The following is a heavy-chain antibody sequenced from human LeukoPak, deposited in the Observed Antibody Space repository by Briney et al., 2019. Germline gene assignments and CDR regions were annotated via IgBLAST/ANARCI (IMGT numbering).Heavy chain of an antibody. D-gene: IGHD5-12*01. CDR2: IYHSGST. Sequence: SETLSLTCTVSGGSMNTYYWTWIQQPPGKGLEWIGYIYHSGSTKYNPSLKSRVTISVDTSKNQFSLNLSSVTAADTAVYYCARGGYSGKDYNNWGQGTLVTVSS. J-gene: IGHJ4*02. CDR1: GGSMNTYY. CDR3: ARGGYSGKDYNN. V-gene: IGHV4-59*01.